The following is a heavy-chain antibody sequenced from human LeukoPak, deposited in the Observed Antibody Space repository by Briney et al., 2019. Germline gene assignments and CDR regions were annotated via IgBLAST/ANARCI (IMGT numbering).Heavy chain of an antibody. D-gene: IGHD3-10*01. CDR2: IYHGGST. CDR1: GGSISTSNW. J-gene: IGHJ3*02. Sequence: SGTLSLTCAVSGGSISTSNWWRWVRQPPGKGLEWFGEIYHGGSTNYSPSLRSRVTISLDTSRNQFSLKLNSVTAADTAVYYCAKSNGYGLVDIWGQGTMVTVSS. V-gene: IGHV4-4*02. CDR3: AKSNGYGLVDI.